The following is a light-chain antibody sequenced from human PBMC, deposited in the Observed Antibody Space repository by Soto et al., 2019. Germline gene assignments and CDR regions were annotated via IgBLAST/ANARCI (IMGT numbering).Light chain of an antibody. J-gene: IGKJ1*01. CDR1: QIINSY. V-gene: IGKV1-39*01. Sequence: IQMSQSPSSLSASVGDRVTITCRASQIINSYLNWYQQKPGKAPKLLISAASTLRSGVPARFSGSGSGTDFTLTISSLQPEDFATYSCQQSYSTPWTFGQGTKVEIK. CDR2: AAS. CDR3: QQSYSTPWT.